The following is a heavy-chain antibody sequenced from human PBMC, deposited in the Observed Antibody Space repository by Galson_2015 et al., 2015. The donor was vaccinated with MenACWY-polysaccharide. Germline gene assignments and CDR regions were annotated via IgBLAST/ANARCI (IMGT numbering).Heavy chain of an antibody. D-gene: IGHD3-10*01. J-gene: IGHJ6*02. CDR3: ARDPYGSGSYYDPGTHGMDV. CDR1: GYTLTGYY. Sequence: SVKVSCKASGYTLTGYYIHWVRQAPGQGLEWMGWINPKTGGTGYAQRFQGRVTMTRDTPLNTAYMELRSLTSGDTAFYYCARDPYGSGSYYDPGTHGMDVWGQGTTVTVSS. V-gene: IGHV1-2*02. CDR2: INPKTGGT.